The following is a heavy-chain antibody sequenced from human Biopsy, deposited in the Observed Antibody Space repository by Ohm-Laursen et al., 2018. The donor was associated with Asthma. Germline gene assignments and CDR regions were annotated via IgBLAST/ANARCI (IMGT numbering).Heavy chain of an antibody. D-gene: IGHD3-22*01. J-gene: IGHJ4*02. CDR1: GGSITSSSYY. CDR3: VRHQYSSSWSTFDY. V-gene: IGHV4-39*01. CDR2: MYHSGSP. Sequence: SDTLSLTCTVSGGSITSSSYYWGWIRQPPGEGMEWIGSMYHSGSPYYHPSLKSRATISVDTSKNQLSLKMSSVTAADTAVYFCVRHQYSSSWSTFDYWGRGALVTVSS.